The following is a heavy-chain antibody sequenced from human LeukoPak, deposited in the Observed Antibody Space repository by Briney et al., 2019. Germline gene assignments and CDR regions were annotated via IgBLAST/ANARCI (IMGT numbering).Heavy chain of an antibody. J-gene: IGHJ4*02. CDR2: IKQDGSEK. D-gene: IGHD5-18*01. V-gene: IGHV3-7*01. Sequence: GGSLRLSCVASGFTLSSHWMSWVRPAPGKGLEWVANIKQDGSEKTYVDSVKGRLTISRDNAKNSLYLQMNSLRVEDTAVYYCVRDSLVGYGHRYFDCWGQGTLVTVSS. CDR1: GFTLSSHW. CDR3: VRDSLVGYGHRYFDC.